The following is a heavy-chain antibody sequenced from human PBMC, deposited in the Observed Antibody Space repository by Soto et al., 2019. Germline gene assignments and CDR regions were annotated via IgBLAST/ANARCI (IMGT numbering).Heavy chain of an antibody. D-gene: IGHD5-18*01. CDR2: IKSDGSST. V-gene: IGHV3-74*01. Sequence: GWSLRLSCAFSVFTFSTYWMHWVRQAPGKGLVWVSGIKSDGSSTYYADSVKGRFTISRDNARNTLYLQMNRLRAEDTALYYCAREQQLWIGAYAYWGQGALVTVSS. CDR3: AREQQLWIGAYAY. CDR1: VFTFSTYW. J-gene: IGHJ4*02.